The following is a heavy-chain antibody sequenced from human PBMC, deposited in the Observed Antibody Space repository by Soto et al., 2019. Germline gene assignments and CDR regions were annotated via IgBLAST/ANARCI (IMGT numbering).Heavy chain of an antibody. CDR1: GFTFYYYA. V-gene: IGHV3-9*01. D-gene: IGHD6-19*01. CDR2: ISWNSGSI. Sequence: GGSLRLSCAASGFTFYYYAMHWVRQAPGKGLEWVSGISWNSGSIGYADSMKGRFTISRDNAKNSLYLQMNSLRAEDTALYYCAKDIAVAANYYYYMDVWGKGTTVTVSS. J-gene: IGHJ6*03. CDR3: AKDIAVAANYYYYMDV.